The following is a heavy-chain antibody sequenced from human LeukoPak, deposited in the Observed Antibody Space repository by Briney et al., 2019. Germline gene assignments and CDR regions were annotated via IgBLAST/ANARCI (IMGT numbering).Heavy chain of an antibody. D-gene: IGHD3-3*01. CDR1: GGSISSYY. CDR3: ARDLRDYDFWSGYYGGPDSWFDP. CDR2: IYTSGST. J-gene: IGHJ5*02. V-gene: IGHV4-4*09. Sequence: SETLSLTCTVSGGSISSYYWSWIRQPPGKGLEWIGYIYTSGSTNYNPSLKSRVTISVDTSKNQFSLKLSSVTAADTAVYYCARDLRDYDFWSGYYGGPDSWFDPWGQGTLVTVSS.